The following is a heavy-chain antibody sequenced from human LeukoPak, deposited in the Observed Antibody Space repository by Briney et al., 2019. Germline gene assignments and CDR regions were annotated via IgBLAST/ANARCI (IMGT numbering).Heavy chain of an antibody. CDR3: ARGYASGCYST. J-gene: IGHJ5*02. CDR2: IYPSGST. Sequence: KSSETLSLTCTMSGGSNSGDYWSWIRQPAGEGLEWIGRIYPSGSTYLNPSLKSRVSTSVDMSRSQIFLKVDSVTAADTAVYYCARGYASGCYSTWGQGILVTVSS. V-gene: IGHV4-4*07. D-gene: IGHD3-10*01. CDR1: GGSNSGDY.